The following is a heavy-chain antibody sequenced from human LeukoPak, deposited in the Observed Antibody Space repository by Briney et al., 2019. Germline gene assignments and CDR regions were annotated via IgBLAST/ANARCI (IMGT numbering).Heavy chain of an antibody. Sequence: GGSLRLSCAASGFTFSNSAMSWVRQGPGKGLEWVSTISESGGTYYADSVKGRSTISRDISKNTLYLQMNNLRAEDTAVYYCAKLEYLAGGQGTLVTVSS. CDR3: AKLEYLA. V-gene: IGHV3-23*01. D-gene: IGHD3-3*01. J-gene: IGHJ4*02. CDR1: GFTFSNSA. CDR2: ISESGGT.